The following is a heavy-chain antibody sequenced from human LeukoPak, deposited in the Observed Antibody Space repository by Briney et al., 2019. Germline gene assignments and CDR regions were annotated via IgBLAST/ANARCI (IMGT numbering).Heavy chain of an antibody. Sequence: PGGSLRLSCAASGFTFSSYAMSWVRQAPGKGLEWVSAISGSGGSTYYADSVKGRFTNSRDNSKNTVYLQMNSLGADDTAVYYCAKTMGAVDHDYWGQGTLVTVSS. CDR2: ISGSGGST. V-gene: IGHV3-23*01. J-gene: IGHJ4*02. CDR3: AKTMGAVDHDY. CDR1: GFTFSSYA. D-gene: IGHD1-26*01.